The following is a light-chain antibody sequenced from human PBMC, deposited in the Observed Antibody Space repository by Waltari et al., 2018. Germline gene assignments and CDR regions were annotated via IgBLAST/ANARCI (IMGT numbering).Light chain of an antibody. V-gene: IGKV4-1*01. CDR3: QQYYSTPPT. CDR1: QSVLYSSNNKNY. J-gene: IGKJ1*01. CDR2: LAS. Sequence: DIVMTQSPDSLAVSLGERATINCKSSQSVLYSSNNKNYLAWYQQKPGQPPKLLIYLASTRESGVPDRLSGSGSGTDFTLTISSLQAEDVAVYYCQQYYSTPPTFGQGTKVEIK.